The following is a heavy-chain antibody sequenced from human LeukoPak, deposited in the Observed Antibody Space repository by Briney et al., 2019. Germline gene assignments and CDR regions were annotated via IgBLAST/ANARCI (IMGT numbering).Heavy chain of an antibody. V-gene: IGHV4-34*01. CDR1: GGSSSGYY. CDR2: INHSGST. J-gene: IGHJ4*02. Sequence: SETLSLTCAVYGGSSSGYYWSWIRQPPGKGLEWIGEINHSGSTNYDPSLKSRVTISVDTSKNQFSLKLSSVTAADTAVYYCARRRGYSSSRGFDYWGQGTLVTVSS. CDR3: ARRRGYSSSRGFDY. D-gene: IGHD6-6*01.